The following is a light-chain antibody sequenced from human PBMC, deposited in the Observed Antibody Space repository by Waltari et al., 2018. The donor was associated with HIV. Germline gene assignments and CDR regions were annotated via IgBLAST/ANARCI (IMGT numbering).Light chain of an antibody. V-gene: IGLV2-11*01. CDR3: CSYAGTYTYVL. CDR1: SSDVGGYDS. Sequence: QSALTQPRSVSGSPGQSVTISCTGTSSDVGGYDSVSWYLQHPGKVPKLIIYEVIKRPAVVPDRFSVSKSGNTASLTISGLQTEDEADYFCCSYAGTYTYVLFGGGTKLTVL. CDR2: EVI. J-gene: IGLJ3*02.